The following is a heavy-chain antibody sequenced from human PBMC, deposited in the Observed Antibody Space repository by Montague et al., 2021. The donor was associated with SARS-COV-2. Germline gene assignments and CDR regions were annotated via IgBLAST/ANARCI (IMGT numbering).Heavy chain of an antibody. Sequence: SETLSLTCTVSGASISGSFWSWIRQPPGKGPEWVGYLSDTGDAKLNPSLESRGSTSVDTSKNQFSLTLTSVTAVDTALYFCTKGNEAFGFWGRGTLVIVSS. CDR2: LSDTGDA. CDR1: GASISGSF. J-gene: IGHJ1*01. V-gene: IGHV4-59*03. CDR3: TKGNEAFGF. D-gene: IGHD1-1*01.